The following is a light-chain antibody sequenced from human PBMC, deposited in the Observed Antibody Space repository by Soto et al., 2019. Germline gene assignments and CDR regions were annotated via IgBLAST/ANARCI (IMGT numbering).Light chain of an antibody. CDR2: GAS. CDR1: QSVSSN. CDR3: QQYNNWPPT. V-gene: IGKV3-15*01. J-gene: IGKJ1*01. Sequence: EIMMTQSPATLSVSPGERATLSCRASQSVSSNLAWYQQKPGQAPRLLIYGASTRATGIPARFSGSGSGTEFTLTISSLQSEDFAVYYCQQYNNWPPTFAQGTKVDI.